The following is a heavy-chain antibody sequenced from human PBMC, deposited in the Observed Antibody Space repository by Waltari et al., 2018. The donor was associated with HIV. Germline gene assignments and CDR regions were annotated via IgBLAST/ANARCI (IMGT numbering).Heavy chain of an antibody. Sequence: QVQLVESGGGVVQPGRSLSLPCAASGFPFSSYAMHWVRQAPGKGLEWVAVISYDGSNKYYADSVKGRFTISRDNSKNTLYLQMNSLRAEDTAVYYCARDKSVVTLGAFDIWGQGTMVTVSS. V-gene: IGHV3-30*01. CDR3: ARDKSVVTLGAFDI. CDR2: ISYDGSNK. J-gene: IGHJ3*02. D-gene: IGHD2-21*02. CDR1: GFPFSSYA.